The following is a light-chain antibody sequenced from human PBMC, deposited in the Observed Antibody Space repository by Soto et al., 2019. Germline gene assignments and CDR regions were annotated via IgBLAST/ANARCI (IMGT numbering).Light chain of an antibody. CDR1: QGVNSY. CDR3: QQLYTYPLT. V-gene: IGKV1-9*01. CDR2: TAS. J-gene: IGKJ4*01. Sequence: DIQLTQSPSFLSASVGDRVTVTCRASQGVNSYLAWYQQTPGKAPQLLIYTASTLQSGVPSRFGGSGSGTEFTLTITSLQPEDFAAYYCQQLYTYPLTFGGGTKVEIK.